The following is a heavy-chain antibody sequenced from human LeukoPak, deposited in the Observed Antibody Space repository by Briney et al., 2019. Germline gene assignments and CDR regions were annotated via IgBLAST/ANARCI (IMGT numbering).Heavy chain of an antibody. CDR1: GFKFSDCG. Sequence: QSGGSLRLSCVASGFKFSDCGMHWVRQAPGKGLEWVAVMSFNGVNIQYADSVKGRFTISRDNSKNTLYLQMNSLRPEDTAVYYCGKGWARSSGIWYYNDYWGQGTLVTVSS. V-gene: IGHV3-30*18. D-gene: IGHD2-15*01. CDR3: GKGWARSSGIWYYNDY. CDR2: MSFNGVNI. J-gene: IGHJ4*02.